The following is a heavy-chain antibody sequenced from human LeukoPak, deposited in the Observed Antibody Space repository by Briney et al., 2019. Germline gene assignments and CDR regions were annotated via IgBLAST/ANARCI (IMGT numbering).Heavy chain of an antibody. D-gene: IGHD6-19*01. Sequence: SETLSLTCTVSGGSFTSGISYGSWIRQPPGKELEWIGYIYYSGSTNYNPSLKSRVTISVDTSKNQFSLKLSSVTAADTAVYYCARGPRGWHFDYWGQGTLVTVSS. CDR3: ARGPRGWHFDY. CDR1: GGSFTSGISY. CDR2: IYYSGST. J-gene: IGHJ4*02. V-gene: IGHV4-61*01.